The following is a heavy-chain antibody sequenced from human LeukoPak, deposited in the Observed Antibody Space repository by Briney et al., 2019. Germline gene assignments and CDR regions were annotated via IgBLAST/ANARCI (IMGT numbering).Heavy chain of an antibody. D-gene: IGHD6-19*01. Sequence: PGGSLRLSCAASGFAFSSYGMHWVRQAPGKGLEWVAVISYDGSNKHYADSVKGRFTISRDNSKNTLYLQMNSLSAEDTAVYYCAKEGGGSGWYYYYYYGMDVWGQGTTVTVSS. J-gene: IGHJ6*02. V-gene: IGHV3-30*18. CDR1: GFAFSSYG. CDR3: AKEGGGSGWYYYYYYGMDV. CDR2: ISYDGSNK.